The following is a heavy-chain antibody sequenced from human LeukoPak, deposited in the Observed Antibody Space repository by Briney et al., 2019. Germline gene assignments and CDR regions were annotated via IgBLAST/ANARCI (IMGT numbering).Heavy chain of an antibody. CDR2: IKSKTDGGTT. V-gene: IGHV3-15*01. CDR1: GFIFSNAW. Sequence: GGSLRLSCAASGFIFSNAWMSWVRQAPGKGLEWVGRIKSKTDGGTTDYAAPVKGRFTISRDDSKNTLYLQMNSLKTEDTAVYYCTTDVPAAGGNDYWGQGTLVTVSS. CDR3: TTDVPAAGGNDY. J-gene: IGHJ4*02. D-gene: IGHD2-2*01.